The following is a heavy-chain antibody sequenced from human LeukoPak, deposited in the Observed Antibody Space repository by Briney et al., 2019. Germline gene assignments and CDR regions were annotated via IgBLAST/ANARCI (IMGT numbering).Heavy chain of an antibody. Sequence: SETLSLTCTVSGGSISSYYWSWIRQPPGKGLEWIGYIYYSGSTNYNPSLKSRVTISVDTSKNQFSLKLSSVTAADTAAYYCARALWFGELFFWFDPWGQGTLVTVSS. V-gene: IGHV4-59*01. J-gene: IGHJ5*02. CDR1: GGSISSYY. CDR3: ARALWFGELFFWFDP. CDR2: IYYSGST. D-gene: IGHD3-10*01.